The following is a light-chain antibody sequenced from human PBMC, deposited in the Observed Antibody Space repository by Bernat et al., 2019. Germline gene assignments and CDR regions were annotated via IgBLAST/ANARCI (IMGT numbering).Light chain of an antibody. CDR2: QAS. Sequence: DIQMTQSPSTLSASVGDRVTVTCRVSQNIDSWLAWYQQKPGEAPNLLISQASTLESGVPSRFSGSRSGTEFSLTISSLQPDDFASYYCQQYKSYPRTFGQGTKVEMK. J-gene: IGKJ1*01. V-gene: IGKV1-5*03. CDR1: QNIDSW. CDR3: QQYKSYPRT.